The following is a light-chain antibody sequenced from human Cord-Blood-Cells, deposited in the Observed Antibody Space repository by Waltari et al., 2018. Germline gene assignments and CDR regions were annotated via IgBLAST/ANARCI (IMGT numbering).Light chain of an antibody. CDR3: QQRSNWPPLT. CDR2: DAS. CDR1: QSVSSD. J-gene: IGKJ4*01. V-gene: IGKV3-11*01. Sequence: EIVLTQSPATLSLSPGDRATLSCRASQSVSSDLAWYQQKPGQAPRLLIYDASNRATGIPARFSGSGSGTDFTLTISSLEPEDFAVYYCQQRSNWPPLTFGGGTKVEIK.